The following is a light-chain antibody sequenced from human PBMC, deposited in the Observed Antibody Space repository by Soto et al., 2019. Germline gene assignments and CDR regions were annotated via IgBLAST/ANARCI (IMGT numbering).Light chain of an antibody. CDR3: QQYKNWPDMYT. V-gene: IGKV3-15*01. CDR2: GAS. CDR1: QSIRSS. Sequence: EIVMTQSPATLYVSPGERATLSCRASQSIRSSIAWYQQKPGQAPRLLIYGASTRATGIPARFSGSGSGTEFTPTISSLQSEDFAVYYCQQYKNWPDMYTFGQGNTLEIK. J-gene: IGKJ2*01.